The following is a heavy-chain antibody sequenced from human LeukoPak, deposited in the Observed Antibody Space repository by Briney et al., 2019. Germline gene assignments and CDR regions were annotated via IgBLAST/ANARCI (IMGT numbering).Heavy chain of an antibody. V-gene: IGHV3-23*01. CDR1: GFTFSSYV. CDR3: ARGSLGYCSSGSCESFDY. CDR2: VSGSGGST. J-gene: IGHJ4*02. D-gene: IGHD2-15*01. Sequence: GGSLRLSCAASGFTFSSYVMSWVRLAPGKGLEWVSAVSGSGGSTYYSDSVKGRFTISRDNSKNTLFLQMNSLRVEDTAVYYCARGSLGYCSSGSCESFDYWGQGTLVTVSS.